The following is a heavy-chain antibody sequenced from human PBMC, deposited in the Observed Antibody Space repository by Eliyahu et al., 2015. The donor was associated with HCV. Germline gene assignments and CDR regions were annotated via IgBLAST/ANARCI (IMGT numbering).Heavy chain of an antibody. D-gene: IGHD3-3*01. V-gene: IGHV4-4*07. CDR3: AREGVDFWSGYQYYFDY. CDR1: GGSISSYY. Sequence: QVQLQESGPGLVKPSETLSLTCTVSGGSISSYYWSWIRQPAGKGLEWIGRIYSSGSTNYNPSLKSRVTMSVDTSKNQFSLKLSSVTAADTAVYYCAREGVDFWSGYQYYFDYWGQGTLVTVSS. CDR2: IYSSGST. J-gene: IGHJ4*02.